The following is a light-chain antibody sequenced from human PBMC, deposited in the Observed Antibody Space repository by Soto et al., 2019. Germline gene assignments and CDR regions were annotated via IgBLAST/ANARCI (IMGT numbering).Light chain of an antibody. CDR2: EVS. CDR3: SSSTLTSYV. Sequence: QSVLTQPASVAGSPGQSITISCTGTSSDVDFYNFVSWYQQHPGKAPKLIIYEVSNRSSGVSSRFSGSKSGNTASLTISGLRAEDEADYYCSSSTLTSYVFGTGIKVTVL. J-gene: IGLJ1*01. V-gene: IGLV2-14*01. CDR1: SSDVDFYNF.